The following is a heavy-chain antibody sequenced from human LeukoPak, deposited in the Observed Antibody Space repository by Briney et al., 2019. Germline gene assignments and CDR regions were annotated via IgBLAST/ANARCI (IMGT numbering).Heavy chain of an antibody. CDR2: INHSGST. V-gene: IGHV4-34*01. J-gene: IGHJ6*02. D-gene: IGHD6-13*01. CDR1: GGSFSGYY. CDR3: AKTTPGIAAAAPLRGYYHGMDV. Sequence: SETLSLTCAVYGGSFSGYYWSWIRQPPGKGLEWIGEINHSGSTNYNPSLKSRVTISVDTSKNQFSLKLSSVTAADTAVYYCAKTTPGIAAAAPLRGYYHGMDVWGQGTTVTVSS.